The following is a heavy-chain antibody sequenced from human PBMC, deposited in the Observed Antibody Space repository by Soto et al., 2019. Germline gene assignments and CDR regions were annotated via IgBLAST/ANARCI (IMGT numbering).Heavy chain of an antibody. Sequence: SETLSLTCTVSGGSISSADYYWSWIRQPPGKGLEWIGYIYYSGTTYYNPSLKSRVSISDDTSKNQFSLQLSSVTAADTAVYYCARLVPTTIHDSWGQGILVTVSS. CDR1: GGSISSADYY. CDR2: IYYSGTT. D-gene: IGHD1-26*01. V-gene: IGHV4-30-4*01. J-gene: IGHJ4*02. CDR3: ARLVPTTIHDS.